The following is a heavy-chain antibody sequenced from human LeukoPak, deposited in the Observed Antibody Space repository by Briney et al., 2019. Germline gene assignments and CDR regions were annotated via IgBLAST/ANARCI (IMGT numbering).Heavy chain of an antibody. D-gene: IGHD6-13*01. CDR2: FDPEDGET. Sequence: ASVKVSCTVSGYTLTELSMHWVRQAPGKGLEWMGGFDPEDGETIYAQKFQGRVTMTEDTSTDTAYMELSSLRSEDTAVYYCATRIIRWAPGIAAAGQEDYWGQGTLVTVSS. V-gene: IGHV1-24*01. CDR3: ATRIIRWAPGIAAAGQEDY. J-gene: IGHJ4*02. CDR1: GYTLTELS.